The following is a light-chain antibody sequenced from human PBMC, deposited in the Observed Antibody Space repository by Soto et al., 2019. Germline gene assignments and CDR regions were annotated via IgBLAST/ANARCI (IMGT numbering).Light chain of an antibody. V-gene: IGKV1-9*01. Sequence: DIQLTQSPSFLSASVGDTVTITCRASQGMSTYLAWYQQKPGKVPKLLIRSTSTLQTGVPPRFSGGGSGTEFTLTISALQPDDFGIYYCQQLNAYQLAFGRGTNVEIK. CDR2: STS. CDR3: QQLNAYQLA. J-gene: IGKJ4*01. CDR1: QGMSTY.